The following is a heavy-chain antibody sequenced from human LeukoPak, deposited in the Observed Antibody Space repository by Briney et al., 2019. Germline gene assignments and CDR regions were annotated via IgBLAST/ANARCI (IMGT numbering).Heavy chain of an antibody. CDR3: ARTYYHMDV. V-gene: IGHV3-33*01. CDR1: GFTLSGYA. J-gene: IGHJ6*03. Sequence: PGGSLRLSCAASGFTLSGYAMHWVRQAPGKGLEWVAVIWYDGRNQYYADSVKGRFTISRDNSKNTLYLQMNSLRAEDTALYYCARTYYHMDVWGKGATVTVSS. CDR2: IWYDGRNQ.